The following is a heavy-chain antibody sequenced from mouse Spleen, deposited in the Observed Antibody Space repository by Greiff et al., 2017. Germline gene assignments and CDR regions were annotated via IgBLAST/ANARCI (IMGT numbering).Heavy chain of an antibody. D-gene: IGHD4-1*01. CDR2: IDPSDSNT. Sequence: QVHVKQPGAEVVMPGASVKLSCKASGYTFTSYWMHWVKQRPGQGLEWIGEIDPSDSNTNYNQKFKGKATLTVDESSSTAYMQLSSLTSEDSAVYYCVRSNWDQTFLFPYWGQGTLVTVSA. CDR1: GYTFTSYW. J-gene: IGHJ3*01. V-gene: IGHV1-69*01. CDR3: VRSNWDQTFLFPY.